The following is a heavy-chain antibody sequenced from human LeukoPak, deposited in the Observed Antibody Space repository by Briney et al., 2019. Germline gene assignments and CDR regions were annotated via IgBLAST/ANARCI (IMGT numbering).Heavy chain of an antibody. J-gene: IGHJ4*02. CDR1: GFTFSSYA. CDR3: AKGGHYDPLNRYYLDY. Sequence: GGSLRLSCAASGFTFSSYAMSWVRQAPGKGLEWVSAISGSGGSTYYADSVKGRFTISRDNSKNTLYLQMNSLRAEDTAVYYCAKGGHYDPLNRYYLDYWGQGTLVTVSS. D-gene: IGHD4-17*01. V-gene: IGHV3-23*01. CDR2: ISGSGGST.